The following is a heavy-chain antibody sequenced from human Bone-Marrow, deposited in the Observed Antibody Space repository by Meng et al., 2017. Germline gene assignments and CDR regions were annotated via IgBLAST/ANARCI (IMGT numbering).Heavy chain of an antibody. CDR3: ARLGYYDNSGIPRPFDY. CDR1: GYTFPNAG. D-gene: IGHD3-22*01. V-gene: IGHV1-18*01. J-gene: IGHJ4*02. Sequence: QVLLVQSGAQVKKPGASVKVSCKASGYTFPNAGISWVRQAPGQGLEWMGWVSTNNGDTKYAQRLQGRVTMTTDTSTNTAYMELRTLRSDDTAVYYCARLGYYDNSGIPRPFDYWGQGTLVTVSS. CDR2: VSTNNGDT.